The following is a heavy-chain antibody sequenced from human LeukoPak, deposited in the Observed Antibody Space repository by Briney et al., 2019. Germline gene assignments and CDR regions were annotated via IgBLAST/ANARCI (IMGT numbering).Heavy chain of an antibody. CDR1: GASISSYY. CDR3: LTVDTTMGVDY. CDR2: THYSGTT. V-gene: IGHV4-59*08. J-gene: IGHJ4*02. D-gene: IGHD5-18*01. Sequence: SETLSPTCTVSGASISSYYWSWIRQPPGRGLEWIGYTHYSGTTDYNPSLRSRLTISVDTSKNQFSLKLASVTAADTAMYYCLTVDTTMGVDYWGQGTLVTVSS.